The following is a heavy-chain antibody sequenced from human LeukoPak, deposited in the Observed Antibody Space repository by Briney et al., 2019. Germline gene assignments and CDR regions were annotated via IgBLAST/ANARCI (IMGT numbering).Heavy chain of an antibody. CDR2: IYRGGST. Sequence: GGSLRLSCAASGFTVSRNYMSWVRQAPGKGLDWVSIIYRGGSTYYADSVKDRFTISRDNSKNTVYLQMNSLRAEDTAVYYCAGSYVSRSFDYWGQGTLVTVSS. CDR3: AGSYVSRSFDY. CDR1: GFTVSRNY. V-gene: IGHV3-66*01. J-gene: IGHJ4*02. D-gene: IGHD3-16*01.